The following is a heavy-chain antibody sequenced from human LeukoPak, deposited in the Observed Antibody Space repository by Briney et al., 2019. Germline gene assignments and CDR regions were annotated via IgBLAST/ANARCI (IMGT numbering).Heavy chain of an antibody. Sequence: SATLALTCAVSGGSISSDGYSWSWIRQPPGKGLEWIGYIYRGGSTYHNPSLKSRVTMSVDRSKNQFSLRLSSATPADTAVYYCARDGSASYGMDVWGKGTTVTVSS. D-gene: IGHD3-10*01. V-gene: IGHV4-30-2*01. CDR2: IYRGGST. CDR3: ARDGSASYGMDV. J-gene: IGHJ6*04. CDR1: GGSISSDGYS.